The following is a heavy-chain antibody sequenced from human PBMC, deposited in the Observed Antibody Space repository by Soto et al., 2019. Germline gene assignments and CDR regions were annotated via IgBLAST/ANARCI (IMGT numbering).Heavy chain of an antibody. J-gene: IGHJ4*02. D-gene: IGHD6-13*01. CDR1: GYTFTGYY. CDR3: ASEGRIAASRRNRRFEY. CDR2: INPNSGGT. V-gene: IGHV1-2*02. Sequence: ASVKVSCKASGYTFTGYYMHWVRQAPGQGLEWMGWINPNSGGTNYAQKFKGRVTMTRDTSISTANLELSRLRSDDTALYYCASEGRIAASRRNRRFEYWVQVTLITVSS.